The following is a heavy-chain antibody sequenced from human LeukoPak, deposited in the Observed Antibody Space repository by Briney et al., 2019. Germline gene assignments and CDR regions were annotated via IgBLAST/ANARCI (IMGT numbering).Heavy chain of an antibody. Sequence: GASVKVSCKASGYTFTSYGISWVRQAPGQGLEWMGWISAYNGNTNYAQKLQGRVTMTTDTSTSTAYMELRSLRSDDTAVYYCAGDRKYYYGSGTSFDIWGQGTMVTVSS. CDR1: GYTFTSYG. CDR2: ISAYNGNT. D-gene: IGHD3-10*01. J-gene: IGHJ3*02. V-gene: IGHV1-18*01. CDR3: AGDRKYYYGSGTSFDI.